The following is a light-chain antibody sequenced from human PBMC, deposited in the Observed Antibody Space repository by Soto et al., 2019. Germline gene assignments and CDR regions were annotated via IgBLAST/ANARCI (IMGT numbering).Light chain of an antibody. CDR1: QSVSSY. Sequence: EIVLTQSPATLSLSPGNRATLSCRASQSVSSYLAWYQQKPGQAPRLLIYDASNRATGIPARFSGSGSGTDFPLTITSLVPEDFAVYYCQQRSNWPSTFGGGTKVEIK. CDR3: QQRSNWPST. CDR2: DAS. V-gene: IGKV3-11*01. J-gene: IGKJ4*01.